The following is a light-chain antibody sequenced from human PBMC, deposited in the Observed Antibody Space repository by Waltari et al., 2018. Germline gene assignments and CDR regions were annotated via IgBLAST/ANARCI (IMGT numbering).Light chain of an antibody. CDR2: GAS. CDR1: QSVSSS. V-gene: IGKV3-15*01. J-gene: IGKJ4*01. Sequence: EIVLTQSPDTLSLSPGERATLSCSASQSVSSSLAWYQQKPGQAPRLLIFGASSRATGIPDRFSGSGSGTDFTLTISSLEPEDFAVYYCQQYSNWPLTFGGGTKVEIK. CDR3: QQYSNWPLT.